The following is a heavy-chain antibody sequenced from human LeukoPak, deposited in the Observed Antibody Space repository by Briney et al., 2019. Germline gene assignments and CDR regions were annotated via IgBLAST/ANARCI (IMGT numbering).Heavy chain of an antibody. CDR1: GFTFSSYA. CDR2: ISGSGGRT. Sequence: GGSLRLSCAASGFTFSSYAMSWVRPAPGKGLEWVSAISGSGGRTYYADSVKGRFTISRDNSKNTLYLQMNSLRAEDTAVYYCAKGGQGVVPAAIAYWGQGTLVTVSS. D-gene: IGHD2-2*01. CDR3: AKGGQGVVPAAIAY. V-gene: IGHV3-23*01. J-gene: IGHJ4*02.